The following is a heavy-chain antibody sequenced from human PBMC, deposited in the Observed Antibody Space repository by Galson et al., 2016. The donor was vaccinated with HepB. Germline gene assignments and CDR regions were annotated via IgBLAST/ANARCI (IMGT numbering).Heavy chain of an antibody. J-gene: IGHJ4*02. Sequence: SVKVSCKVSGYTLTELAMHWVRQAPGKGLEWLGGFDPEEAETLFAPNFRGRVTMTEDTSPDTAYMEVDSLKSEDPAVYYCATSPRPQGRGYDYVHDYWGQGTLVTASS. CDR2: FDPEEAET. V-gene: IGHV1-24*01. CDR1: GYTLTELA. CDR3: ATSPRPQGRGYDYVHDY. D-gene: IGHD5-12*01.